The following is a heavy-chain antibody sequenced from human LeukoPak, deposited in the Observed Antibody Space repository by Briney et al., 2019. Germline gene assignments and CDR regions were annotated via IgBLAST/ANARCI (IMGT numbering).Heavy chain of an antibody. CDR2: IYYSGST. V-gene: IGHV4-39*07. Sequence: ASETLSLTCTVSGGSISSSSYYWGWIRQPPGKGLEWIGSIYYSGSTNYNPSLKSRVTISVDTSKNQFSLKLSSVTAADTAVYYCARLGVTTGSIDYWGQGTLVTVSS. CDR1: GGSISSSSYY. J-gene: IGHJ4*02. D-gene: IGHD4-17*01. CDR3: ARLGVTTGSIDY.